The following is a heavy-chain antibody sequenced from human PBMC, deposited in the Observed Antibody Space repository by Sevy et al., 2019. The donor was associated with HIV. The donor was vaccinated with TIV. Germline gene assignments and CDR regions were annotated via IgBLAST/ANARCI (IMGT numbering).Heavy chain of an antibody. V-gene: IGHV3-21*05. D-gene: IGHD6-6*01. CDR2: ISSSSSYT. J-gene: IGHJ4*02. Sequence: GGSLRLSCAASGLRFNSYAMTWVRQAPGKGLEWVSYISSSSSYTNYADSVKGRFTISRDNAKNSLYLQMNSLRAEDTAVYYCARDRIAARPDYWGQGTLVTVSS. CDR1: GLRFNSYA. CDR3: ARDRIAARPDY.